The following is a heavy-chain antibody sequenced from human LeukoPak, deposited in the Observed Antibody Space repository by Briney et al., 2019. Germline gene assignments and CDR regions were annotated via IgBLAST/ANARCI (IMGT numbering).Heavy chain of an antibody. CDR2: ITSRNEA. Sequence: PGGSLRLSSAASGFTFSSYGMSWVRRAPGRGLEWVSTITSRNEAYYTDSVKGRFTISRDNSKNTLYLQMNSLRAEDTAVYYCAKDGSSGDYVNYYYYMDVWGKGTTVTVSS. CDR1: GFTFSSYG. J-gene: IGHJ6*03. CDR3: AKDGSSGDYVNYYYYMDV. D-gene: IGHD4-17*01. V-gene: IGHV3-23*01.